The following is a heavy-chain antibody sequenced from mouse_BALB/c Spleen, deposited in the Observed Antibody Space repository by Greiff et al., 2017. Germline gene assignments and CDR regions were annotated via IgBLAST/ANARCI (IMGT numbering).Heavy chain of an antibody. J-gene: IGHJ2*01. CDR1: GFTFTDYY. CDR3: ARDSIYYDYDDVGFNY. CDR2: IRNKANGYTT. D-gene: IGHD2-4*01. Sequence: EVQLVESGGGLVQPGGSLRLSCATSGFTFTDYYMSWVRQPPGKALEWLGFIRNKANGYTTEYSASVKGRFTISRDNSQSILYLQMNTLRAEDSATYYCARDSIYYDYDDVGFNYWGQGTTLTVSS. V-gene: IGHV7-3*02.